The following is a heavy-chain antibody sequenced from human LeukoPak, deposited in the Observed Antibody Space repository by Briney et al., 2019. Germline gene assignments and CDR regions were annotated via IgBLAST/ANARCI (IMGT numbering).Heavy chain of an antibody. J-gene: IGHJ4*02. CDR2: IYTSEST. Sequence: GSLRLSCAASGFTFSSYAMSWIRQPAGKGLEWIGRIYTSESTNYNPSLKSRVTISVDTSRNQFSLKLSSVTAADTAVYYCARGLWFGDENPPYFDYWGQGILVTVSS. CDR1: GFTFSSYA. CDR3: ARGLWFGDENPPYFDY. D-gene: IGHD3-10*01. V-gene: IGHV4-4*07.